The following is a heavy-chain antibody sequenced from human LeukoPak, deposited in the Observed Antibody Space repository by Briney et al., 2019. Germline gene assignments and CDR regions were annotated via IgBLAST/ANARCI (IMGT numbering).Heavy chain of an antibody. CDR1: GGSISIFY. CDR3: ARGTFKDGLDV. J-gene: IGHJ6*02. Sequence: SETLTLTCTVSGGSISIFYWSWIRQPAGEGLDWIGRIHSSGSINHNPSLKSRVTLSVDTSKNQFSLKLTSVAAADTAVYYCARGTFKDGLDVWGQGTTVTVSS. D-gene: IGHD2/OR15-2a*01. V-gene: IGHV4-4*07. CDR2: IHSSGSI.